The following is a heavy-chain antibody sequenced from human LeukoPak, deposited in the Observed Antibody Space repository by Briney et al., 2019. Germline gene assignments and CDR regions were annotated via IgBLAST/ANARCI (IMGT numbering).Heavy chain of an antibody. CDR1: DGSISSYY. Sequence: SETLSLTCIVSDGSISSYYWSWIRQPPGKGLEWIGYFYYSGSTNYNPSLKSRVTISGDTSKNQFSLKLRSVTAADTAVYYCARGLQLFNFDYWGQGTLVTVSS. V-gene: IGHV4-59*01. D-gene: IGHD5-24*01. CDR3: ARGLQLFNFDY. CDR2: FYYSGST. J-gene: IGHJ4*02.